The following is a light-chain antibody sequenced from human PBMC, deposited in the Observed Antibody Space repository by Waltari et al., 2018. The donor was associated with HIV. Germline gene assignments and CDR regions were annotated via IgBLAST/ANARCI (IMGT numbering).Light chain of an antibody. CDR2: WAS. Sequence: DIVMNQSPDSLAVSLGERATIDCRSSQSVFHNSHDKNYVAWYQQRPGQPPKLLIYWASTRAFGVPDRFSGSASGTDFTLNINSLRPEDVGVYYCQQCYMTPWTFGQGTRVEL. V-gene: IGKV4-1*01. CDR3: QQCYMTPWT. J-gene: IGKJ1*01. CDR1: QSVFHNSHDKNY.